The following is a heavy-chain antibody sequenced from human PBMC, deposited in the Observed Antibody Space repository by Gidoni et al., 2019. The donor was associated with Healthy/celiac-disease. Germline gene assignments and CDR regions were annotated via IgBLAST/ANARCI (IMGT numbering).Heavy chain of an antibody. D-gene: IGHD4-17*01. V-gene: IGHV3-23*01. Sequence: EVQLLESGGGLVQPGGSLGLSCAASGFPFSSSAMSSVRQAPGKGLEWVSAISGSGGSTYYADSVKGRFTISRDNSKNTLYLQMNSLRAEDTAVYYCAKGYGDYNYYYMDVWGKGTTVTVSS. CDR2: ISGSGGST. CDR1: GFPFSSSA. J-gene: IGHJ6*03. CDR3: AKGYGDYNYYYMDV.